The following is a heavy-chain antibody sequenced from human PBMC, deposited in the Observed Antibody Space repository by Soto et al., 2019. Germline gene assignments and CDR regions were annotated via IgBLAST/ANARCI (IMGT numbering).Heavy chain of an antibody. D-gene: IGHD6-13*01. J-gene: IGHJ6*03. Sequence: GGSLRLSCAASGFTFSSYGMHWVRQAPGKGLEWVAVISYDGSNKYYADSVKGRFTISRDNSKNTLYLQMNSLRAEATAVYYCANRGVEDSSSWYYMDVWGKGTTVTVSS. V-gene: IGHV3-30*18. CDR3: ANRGVEDSSSWYYMDV. CDR2: ISYDGSNK. CDR1: GFTFSSYG.